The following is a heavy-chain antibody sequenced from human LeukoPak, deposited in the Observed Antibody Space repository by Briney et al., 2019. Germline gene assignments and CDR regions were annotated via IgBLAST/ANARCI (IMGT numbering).Heavy chain of an antibody. Sequence: GGSLRLSCAASGFHFSTYGMNWVRQAPGKGLEWVSSISGSGMLTYYADSVKGRFTISRDNSKNTLYLQMSSLRAEDTATFYCAKFYYDSSGRGNDAFDVWGQGTMVTVSS. CDR1: GFHFSTYG. D-gene: IGHD3-22*01. CDR3: AKFYYDSSGRGNDAFDV. J-gene: IGHJ3*01. V-gene: IGHV3-23*01. CDR2: ISGSGMLT.